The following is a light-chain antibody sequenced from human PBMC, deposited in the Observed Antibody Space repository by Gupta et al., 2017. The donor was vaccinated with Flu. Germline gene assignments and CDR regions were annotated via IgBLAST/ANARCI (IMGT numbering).Light chain of an antibody. Sequence: QSALTQPASVSGSPGQSITISCTGTSSDVGGSNYVSWYQQHPGKAPKLIIYDVTNRPSGVSSRFSGSKSGNTASLTISGLEAEDESEYFCSSYTSTNTFYVFGTGTKVTVL. CDR1: SSDVGGSNY. CDR3: SSYTSTNTFYV. J-gene: IGLJ1*01. CDR2: DVT. V-gene: IGLV2-14*01.